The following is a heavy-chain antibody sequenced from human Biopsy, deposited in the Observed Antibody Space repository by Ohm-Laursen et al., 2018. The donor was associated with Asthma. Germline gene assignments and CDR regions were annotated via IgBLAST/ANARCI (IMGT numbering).Heavy chain of an antibody. CDR2: TYYSGTT. J-gene: IGHJ6*02. CDR1: SGSGGYMRSGNYY. CDR3: VRGSSSWHHGPFHYYYGLDV. D-gene: IGHD6-13*01. Sequence: SETLSLTCSLSSGSGGYMRSGNYYWGWIRQPPGKGLEWIGSTYYSGTTYYNPSLESRVTVSADTSKNHFSLKLTSVTAADTAVYYCVRGSSSWHHGPFHYYYGLDVWGQGTTATVSS. V-gene: IGHV4-39*01.